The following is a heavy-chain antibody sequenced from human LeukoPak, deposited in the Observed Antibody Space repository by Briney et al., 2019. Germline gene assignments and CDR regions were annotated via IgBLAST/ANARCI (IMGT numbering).Heavy chain of an antibody. CDR2: INPNSGGT. CDR3: ARPYYGSGSLTDY. Sequence: GASVKVSCKASGYTFTGYYMHWVRQAPGQGLEWMGWINPNSGGTNYAQKFQGRVTMTRDTSISTAYMELSRLRSDDTAVYYCARPYYGSGSLTDYWGQGTLVTVSS. D-gene: IGHD3-10*01. CDR1: GYTFTGYY. J-gene: IGHJ4*02. V-gene: IGHV1-2*02.